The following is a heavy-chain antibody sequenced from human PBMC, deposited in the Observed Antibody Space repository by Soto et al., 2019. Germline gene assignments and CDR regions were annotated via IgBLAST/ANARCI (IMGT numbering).Heavy chain of an antibody. D-gene: IGHD3-16*02. V-gene: IGHV4-4*02. CDR1: GGSISSSNW. CDR2: IYNSGTT. Sequence: QVQLQESGPGLVKPSGTLSLTCAVSGGSISSSNWWSWVRQPPGKGLEWIGEIYNSGTTNYNPSHKSQVTISVDKSKNHFSLKLSSVTAADTAVYYCARVSGSFHYGMDVWGQGTTVTVSS. CDR3: ARVSGSFHYGMDV. J-gene: IGHJ6*02.